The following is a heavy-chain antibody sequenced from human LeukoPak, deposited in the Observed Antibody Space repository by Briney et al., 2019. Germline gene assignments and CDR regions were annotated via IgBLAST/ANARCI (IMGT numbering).Heavy chain of an antibody. D-gene: IGHD3-10*01. CDR2: IIPVFDAT. Sequence: ASVKVSCKASGGTFSSHVINWVRQAPGQGLEWMGGIIPVFDATNYAQKFLGRVTIIADESTSTAYMELSSLRSEDTAVYYCASAGFGELSYGYWGQGTLVTVSS. J-gene: IGHJ4*02. CDR1: GGTFSSHV. V-gene: IGHV1-69*13. CDR3: ASAGFGELSYGY.